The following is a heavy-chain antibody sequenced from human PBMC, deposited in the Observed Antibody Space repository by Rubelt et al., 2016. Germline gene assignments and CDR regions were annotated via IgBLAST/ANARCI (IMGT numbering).Heavy chain of an antibody. D-gene: IGHD3-22*01. J-gene: IGHJ3*02. CDR2: IYYSGST. CDR3: ARVSYYYDSSGFPDAFDI. V-gene: IGHV4-31*02. Sequence: GLEWIGYIYYSGSTYYNPSLKSRVTISVDTSKNQFSLKLSSVTAADTAVYYCARVSYYYDSSGFPDAFDIWGQGTMVTVPS.